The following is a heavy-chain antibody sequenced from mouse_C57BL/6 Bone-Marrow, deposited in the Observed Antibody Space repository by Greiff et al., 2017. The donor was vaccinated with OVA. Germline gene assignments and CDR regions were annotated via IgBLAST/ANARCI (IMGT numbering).Heavy chain of an antibody. J-gene: IGHJ1*03. CDR1: GYTFTSYW. CDR2: IYPGSGST. Sequence: QVQLQQSGAELVKPGASVKMSCKASGYTFTSYWITWVKQRPGQGLEWIGDIYPGSGSTNYNEKFKSKATLTVDTSSSTAYMQLSSLTSEDSAVYYCANSGYWYFDVWGTGTTVTVSS. V-gene: IGHV1-55*01. CDR3: ANSGYWYFDV. D-gene: IGHD6-1*01.